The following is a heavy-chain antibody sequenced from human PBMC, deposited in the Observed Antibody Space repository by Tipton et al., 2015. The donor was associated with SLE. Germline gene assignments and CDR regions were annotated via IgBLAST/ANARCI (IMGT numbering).Heavy chain of an antibody. V-gene: IGHV4-4*07. D-gene: IGHD3-22*01. CDR3: ARGESSGYLYYFDY. CDR2: IYTSGST. CDR1: GGSISTYF. Sequence: LRLSCTVSGGSISTYFWSWIRQPAGKGLEWIGRIYTSGSTNYNPSLKSRVTMSVDTSKNQFSLRLSSVTAADTAVYYCARGESSGYLYYFDYWGQGTLVTVSS. J-gene: IGHJ4*02.